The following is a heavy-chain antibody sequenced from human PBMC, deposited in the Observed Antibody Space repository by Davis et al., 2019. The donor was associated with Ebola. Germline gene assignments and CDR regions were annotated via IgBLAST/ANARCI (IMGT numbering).Heavy chain of an antibody. CDR1: GFTFSSYA. CDR3: ARKGGMDV. Sequence: PSETLSLTCAASGFTFSSYAMHWVRQAPGKGLEWVAVISYDGSNKYYADSVKGRFTISRDNSKNTLYLQMNGLRAEDTAVYYCARKGGMDVWGQGTTVTVSS. CDR2: ISYDGSNK. V-gene: IGHV3-30*04. J-gene: IGHJ6*02.